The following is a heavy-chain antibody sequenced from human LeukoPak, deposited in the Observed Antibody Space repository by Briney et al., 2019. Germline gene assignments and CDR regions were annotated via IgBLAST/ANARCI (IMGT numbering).Heavy chain of an antibody. CDR1: GFTFSSYW. CDR3: ARDQYSDSPADY. J-gene: IGHJ4*02. D-gene: IGHD2-15*01. Sequence: GGSLRLSCAASGFTFSSYWMHWVRQAPGKGLVWVSRINSDGSSTSYADSVKGRFTISRDNAKNTLYLQMDSLRAEDTAVYYCARDQYSDSPADYWGQGTLVTVSS. CDR2: INSDGSST. V-gene: IGHV3-74*01.